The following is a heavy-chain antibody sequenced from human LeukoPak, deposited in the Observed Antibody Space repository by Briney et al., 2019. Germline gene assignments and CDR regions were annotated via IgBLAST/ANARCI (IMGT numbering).Heavy chain of an antibody. CDR2: VNLQGST. V-gene: IGHV4-4*02. CDR3: AREGGPYRPLDY. J-gene: IGHJ4*02. CDR1: GGSITITNY. Sequence: KPSGTLSLTCGVSGGSITITNYWTWVRQPPGKGLEWIGEVNLQGSTNYNPSLMGRVAISVDTSENHISLQLTSVTAADTAVYYCAREGGPYRPLDYSGQGTLVTASS.